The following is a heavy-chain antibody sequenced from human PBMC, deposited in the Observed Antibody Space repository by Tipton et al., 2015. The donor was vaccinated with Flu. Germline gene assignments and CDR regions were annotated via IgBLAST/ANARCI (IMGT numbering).Heavy chain of an antibody. CDR2: IYPSGTT. V-gene: IGHV4-39*07. J-gene: IGHJ4*02. CDR3: ARDVAAVPAAIRD. Sequence: TLSLTCTVSGGSITSKSYYWVWIRQSPRKGLELIGSIYPSGTTYYNPSLKSRVTISVDTSKTQLSLKLSSVTAADTAVYYCARDVAAVPAAIRDWGQGTLVTVSS. D-gene: IGHD2-2*01. CDR1: GGSITSKSYY.